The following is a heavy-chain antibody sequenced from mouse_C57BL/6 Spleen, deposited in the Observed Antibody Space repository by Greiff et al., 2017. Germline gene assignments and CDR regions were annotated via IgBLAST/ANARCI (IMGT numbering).Heavy chain of an antibody. V-gene: IGHV1-81*01. D-gene: IGHD1-1*01. CDR1: GYTFTSYG. J-gene: IGHJ2*01. CDR2: IYPRSGNT. CDR3: ASHYGSSYGY. Sequence: QVQLKESGAELARPGASVKLSCKASGYTFTSYGISWVKQRTGQGLEWIGEIYPRSGNTYYNEKFKGKATLTADKSSSTAYMELRSLTSEDSAVSFCASHYGSSYGYWGQGTTLTVSS.